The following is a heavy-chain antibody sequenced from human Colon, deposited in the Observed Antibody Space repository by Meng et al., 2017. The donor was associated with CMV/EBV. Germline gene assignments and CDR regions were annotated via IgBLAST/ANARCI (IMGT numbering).Heavy chain of an antibody. CDR3: ARAGHVLIPAAELDFHY. D-gene: IGHD2-2*01. J-gene: IGHJ4*02. Sequence: QIELVQSGAEVKRPGASVKVSCKASGYSFTSYSISWVRQAPGQGLEWMGRIDTYNGNTNSAQNLQDRVTMTTDTSTSTAYMELRSLKSDDTADYYCARAGHVLIPAAELDFHYWGQGTLVTVSS. V-gene: IGHV1-18*01. CDR2: IDTYNGNT. CDR1: GYSFTSYS.